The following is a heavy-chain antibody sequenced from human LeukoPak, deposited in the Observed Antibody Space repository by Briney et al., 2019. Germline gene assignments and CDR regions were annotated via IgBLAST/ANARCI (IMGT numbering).Heavy chain of an antibody. CDR1: GDSIRSSSYY. J-gene: IGHJ5*02. Sequence: SETLSLTCTVSGDSIRSSSYYWGWIRQPPGKGLEWIGSIYHSGSTYYNPSLKSRVTISVDTSKNQFSLKLSSVTAADTAVYYCARERIAVAGGDWFDPWGQGTLVTVSS. CDR3: ARERIAVAGGDWFDP. D-gene: IGHD6-19*01. V-gene: IGHV4-39*07. CDR2: IYHSGST.